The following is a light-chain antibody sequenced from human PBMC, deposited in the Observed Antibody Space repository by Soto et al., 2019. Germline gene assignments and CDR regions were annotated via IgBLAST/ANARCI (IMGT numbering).Light chain of an antibody. CDR1: QDVNSW. CDR2: AAS. V-gene: IGKV1D-16*01. J-gene: IGKJ4*01. Sequence: DIQLTQSPSSLSASVGDRVTITCRASQDVNSWLAWYRQKPEKAPKALIYAASSLQSGVPSRFSGSGSGTHFTLTITNLQPEDFATYYCQQYKSFPLTFGGGTKVEIK. CDR3: QQYKSFPLT.